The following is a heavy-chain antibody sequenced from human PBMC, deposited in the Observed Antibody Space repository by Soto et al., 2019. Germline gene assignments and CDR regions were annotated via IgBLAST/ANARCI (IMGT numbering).Heavy chain of an antibody. J-gene: IGHJ4*02. CDR3: ARGTYRSKTDFDY. CDR1: GFTFSDYY. Sequence: LSLSCAASGFTFSDYYMTWIRQAPGSGLEWVSYISSSSGTISYTNSGKGRFTISRDNAQHSLYLQMTSLRAEDTAVYYCARGTYRSKTDFDYWGQGTLVTVSS. D-gene: IGHD6-13*01. CDR2: ISSSSGTI. V-gene: IGHV3-11*01.